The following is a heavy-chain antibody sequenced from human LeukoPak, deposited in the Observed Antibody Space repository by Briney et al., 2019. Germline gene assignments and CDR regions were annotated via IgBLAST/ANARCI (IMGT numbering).Heavy chain of an antibody. CDR3: ARDGPDRGVIPYYFDY. J-gene: IGHJ4*02. Sequence: ASVKVSCKASGYTFTSYGISWVRQAPGQGLEWMGWISAYNGNTNYAQKLQGRVTMTTDTSTSTAYMELSRLRSDDTAVYYCARDGPDRGVIPYYFDYWGQGTLVTVSS. D-gene: IGHD3-10*01. CDR1: GYTFTSYG. V-gene: IGHV1-18*01. CDR2: ISAYNGNT.